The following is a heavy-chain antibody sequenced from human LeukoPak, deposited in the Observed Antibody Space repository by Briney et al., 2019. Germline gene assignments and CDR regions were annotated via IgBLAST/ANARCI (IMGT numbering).Heavy chain of an antibody. CDR2: IYSGGTA. J-gene: IGHJ4*02. CDR3: ARASSIGAAGLFDS. D-gene: IGHD6-13*01. V-gene: IGHV3-53*01. CDR1: GFTVSSIY. Sequence: GGSLTLSCAAYGFTVSSIYMNWVRQAPGKGLEWVSVIYSGGTAYYADSVKGRFTISRDNSKNTLYLQMNSLRAEDTAVYYCARASSIGAAGLFDSWGQGTLVTVSS.